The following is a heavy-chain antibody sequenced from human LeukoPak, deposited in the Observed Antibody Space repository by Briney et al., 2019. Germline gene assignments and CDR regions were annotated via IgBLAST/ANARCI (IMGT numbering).Heavy chain of an antibody. CDR1: GFTLSSYS. J-gene: IGHJ3*02. CDR2: ISSGGSFI. Sequence: PGGSLRLSCAASGFTLSSYSMSWVRQAPGKGLEWVSSISSGGSFINYADSVKGRFTISRDNAKNSLYLQMNSLRAEDTAVYYCARPYYYGGQDIWGQGTMVTVSS. CDR3: ARPYYYGGQDI. D-gene: IGHD3-10*01. V-gene: IGHV3-21*01.